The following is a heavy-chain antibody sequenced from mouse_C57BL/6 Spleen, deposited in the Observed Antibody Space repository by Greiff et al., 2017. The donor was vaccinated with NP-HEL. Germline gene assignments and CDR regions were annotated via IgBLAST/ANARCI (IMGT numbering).Heavy chain of an antibody. CDR2: IYPGSGNT. Sequence: QVQLQQSGAELVRPGASVKLSCKASGYTFTDYYINWVKQRPGQGLEWIARIYPGSGNTYYNEKFKGKATLTAEKSSSTAYMQLSSLTSEDSAVYFCARKGELAYDYDRGYAMDYWGQGTSVTVSS. CDR1: GYTFTDYY. CDR3: ARKGELAYDYDRGYAMDY. D-gene: IGHD2-4*01. V-gene: IGHV1-76*01. J-gene: IGHJ4*01.